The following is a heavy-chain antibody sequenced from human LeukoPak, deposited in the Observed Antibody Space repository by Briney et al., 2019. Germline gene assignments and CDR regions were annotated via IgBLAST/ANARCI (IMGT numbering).Heavy chain of an antibody. CDR1: GASIRSHY. V-gene: IGHV4-59*11. Sequence: SETLSLTCTVSGASIRSHYWSWIRQPPGKGLEWIGYIRYSGSTNSNPSLKSRVSISVDTSKNQFSLNLSSVSAADTAVYYCAREVSYCSSTSCYDHYYYYMDVWGKGTTVTISS. CDR2: IRYSGST. D-gene: IGHD2-2*01. CDR3: AREVSYCSSTSCYDHYYYYMDV. J-gene: IGHJ6*03.